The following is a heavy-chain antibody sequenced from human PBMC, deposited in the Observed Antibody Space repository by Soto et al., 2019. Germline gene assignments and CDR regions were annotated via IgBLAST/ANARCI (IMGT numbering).Heavy chain of an antibody. CDR1: GFTFSSYA. CDR2: ISGSGGST. J-gene: IGHJ6*02. D-gene: IGHD3-3*01. Sequence: GGSLRLSCAASGFTFSSYAMSWVRQAPGKGLEWVSAISGSGGSTYYVDSVKGRFTISRDNSKNTLYLQMNSLRAEDTAVYYCAKVRDFSGYYGMDVWGQGTTVTVSS. CDR3: AKVRDFSGYYGMDV. V-gene: IGHV3-23*01.